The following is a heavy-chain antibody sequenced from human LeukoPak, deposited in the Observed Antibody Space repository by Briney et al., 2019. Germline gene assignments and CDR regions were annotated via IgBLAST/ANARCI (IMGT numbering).Heavy chain of an antibody. D-gene: IGHD3-22*01. J-gene: IGHJ4*02. CDR2: ISGSSRYI. CDR1: GFTFSSYT. V-gene: IGHV3-21*01. Sequence: GGSLRLSCAASGFTFSSYTMNWVRQAPGKGLEWVSSISGSSRYIYYADSVRGRFTISRDYSLFLQMNSLRAEDTAVYYCARELVDTSGHYYLDYWGQGTLVTVSS. CDR3: ARELVDTSGHYYLDY.